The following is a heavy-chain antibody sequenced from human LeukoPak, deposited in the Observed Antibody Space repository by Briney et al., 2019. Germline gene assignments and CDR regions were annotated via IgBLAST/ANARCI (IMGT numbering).Heavy chain of an antibody. Sequence: GGSLRLSCAGSGLTFSNAWMTWVRQAPGKGLEWVGHIKGKTDGATTEYTTPVKGRFTISRDDSKNTLYLQMNSLKTEDTALYYCTTKHGFQEGIDYWGQGTLVTVSS. CDR3: TTKHGFQEGIDY. D-gene: IGHD6-13*01. J-gene: IGHJ4*02. CDR2: IKGKTDGATT. CDR1: GLTFSNAW. V-gene: IGHV3-15*01.